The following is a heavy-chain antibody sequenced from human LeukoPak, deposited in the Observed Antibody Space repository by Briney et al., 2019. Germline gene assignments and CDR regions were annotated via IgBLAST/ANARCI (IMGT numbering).Heavy chain of an antibody. CDR3: ARVIPGPMIIVSRGDAFDI. CDR2: IYYSGST. D-gene: IGHD3-22*01. J-gene: IGHJ3*02. Sequence: PSETLSLTCTVSGGSISSSSYYWGWIRQPPGKGLEWIGSIYYSGSTYYNPSLKSRVTISVNTSKNQFSLKLSSVTAADTAVYYCARVIPGPMIIVSRGDAFDIWGQGTMVTVSS. CDR1: GGSISSSSYY. V-gene: IGHV4-39*07.